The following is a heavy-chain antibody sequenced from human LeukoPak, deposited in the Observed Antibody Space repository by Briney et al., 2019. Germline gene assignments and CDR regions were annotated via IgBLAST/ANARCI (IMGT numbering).Heavy chain of an antibody. Sequence: GASVKVSCKASGYTFTGYYMHWVRQAPGQGLEWMGWINPNSGGTNYAQKFQGRVTITRDTSISTAYMELSRLRSDDTAVYYCAREEHCSGGSCPAHDMDVWGKGTTATVSS. CDR1: GYTFTGYY. CDR3: AREEHCSGGSCPAHDMDV. D-gene: IGHD2-15*01. J-gene: IGHJ6*03. V-gene: IGHV1-2*02. CDR2: INPNSGGT.